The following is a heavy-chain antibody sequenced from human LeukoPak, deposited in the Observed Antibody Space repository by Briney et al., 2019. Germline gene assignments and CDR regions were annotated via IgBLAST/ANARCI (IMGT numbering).Heavy chain of an antibody. J-gene: IGHJ6*03. CDR3: ARGVSLGGELVHKDV. CDR2: ISSSSSYI. V-gene: IGHV3-21*01. D-gene: IGHD1-26*01. CDR1: GFTFSSYS. Sequence: PGGSLRLSCAASGFTFSSYSMNWVRQAPGKGLEWVSSISSSSSYIYYADSVKGRFTISRDNAKNSLYLQMNSLRAEDTAVYYCARGVSLGGELVHKDVWGKGTTVTVSS.